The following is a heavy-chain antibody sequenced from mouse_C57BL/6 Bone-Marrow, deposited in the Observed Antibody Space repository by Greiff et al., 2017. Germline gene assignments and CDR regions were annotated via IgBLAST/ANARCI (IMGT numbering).Heavy chain of an antibody. D-gene: IGHD1-2*01. Sequence: QVQLQQSGAELMKPGASVKLSCKATGYTFTGYWIVWVKQRPGHGLEWIGAILPGSGSTNYNEKFKGKATFTADTSSNTAYMQLSSLTTEDSALFDCARGNYYGGWYFDVWGTGTTVTVSA. J-gene: IGHJ1*03. V-gene: IGHV1-9*01. CDR2: ILPGSGST. CDR1: GYTFTGYW. CDR3: ARGNYYGGWYFDV.